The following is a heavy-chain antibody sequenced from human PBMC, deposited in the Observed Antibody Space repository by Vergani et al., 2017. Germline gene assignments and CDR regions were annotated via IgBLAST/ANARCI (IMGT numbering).Heavy chain of an antibody. CDR1: GGSISSSSYY. CDR3: ARPLGGRDY. V-gene: IGHV4-39*01. D-gene: IGHD1-26*01. Sequence: QLQLQESGPGLVKPSETLSLTCTVSGGSISSSSYYWGWIRQPPGKGLEWIESIYYSGSTYYNPSLKSRVTISVDTSKNQFSLKLSSVTTADTAVYYCARPLGGRDYWGQGTLVTVSS. J-gene: IGHJ4*02. CDR2: IYYSGST.